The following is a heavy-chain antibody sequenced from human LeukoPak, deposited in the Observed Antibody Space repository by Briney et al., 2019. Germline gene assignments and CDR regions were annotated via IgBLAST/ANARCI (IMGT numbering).Heavy chain of an antibody. CDR2: INPNTGNP. V-gene: IGHV7-4-1*02. CDR3: ARARGLVEWEPHPFRY. D-gene: IGHD3-16*01. CDR1: GYTFTNYA. Sequence: ASVKVSCKASGYTFTNYAMNWVRQAPGQGLEWMGWINPNTGNPMYAQGFTGRFVFSLDTSVTTTYLQINGLEAEDTAVYYCARARGLVEWEPHPFRYWGQGTLVTVSS. J-gene: IGHJ4*02.